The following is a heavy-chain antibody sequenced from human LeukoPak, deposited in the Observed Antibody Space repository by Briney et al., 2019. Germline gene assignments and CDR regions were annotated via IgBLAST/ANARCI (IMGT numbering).Heavy chain of an antibody. D-gene: IGHD1-26*01. V-gene: IGHV3-21*01. J-gene: IGHJ3*02. CDR3: ARAIVGAISDAFDI. CDR1: GFTFSSYS. Sequence: GGSLRLSCAASGFTFSSYSMNWVRQAPGKGLEWVSSISSSSSYIYYADSVKGRFTTSRDNAKNSLYLQMNSLRAEDTAVYYCARAIVGAISDAFDIWGQGTMVTVSS. CDR2: ISSSSSYI.